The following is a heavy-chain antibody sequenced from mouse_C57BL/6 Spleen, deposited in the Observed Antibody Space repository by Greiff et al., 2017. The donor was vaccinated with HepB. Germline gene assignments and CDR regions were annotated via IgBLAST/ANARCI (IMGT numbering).Heavy chain of an antibody. CDR3: ARQIYYYGSDWYFDV. Sequence: EVQGVESGGGLVQPGGSLKLSCAASGFTFSDYYMYWVRQTPEKRLEWVAYISNGGGSTYYPDTVKGRFTISRDNAKNTLYLQMSRLKSEDTAMYYCARQIYYYGSDWYFDVWGTGTTVTVSS. CDR1: GFTFSDYY. V-gene: IGHV5-12*01. CDR2: ISNGGGST. J-gene: IGHJ1*03. D-gene: IGHD1-1*01.